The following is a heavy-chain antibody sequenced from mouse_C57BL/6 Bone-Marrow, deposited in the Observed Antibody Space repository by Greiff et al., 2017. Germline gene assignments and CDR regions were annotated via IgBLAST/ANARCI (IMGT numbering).Heavy chain of an antibody. D-gene: IGHD2-5*01. V-gene: IGHV1-26*01. J-gene: IGHJ2*01. CDR1: GYTFTDYY. Sequence: VQLQQSGPELVKPGASVKISCKASGYTFTDYYMNWVKQSHGKSLEWIGDINPNNGGTSYNQKFKGKATLTVDKSSSTAYMELRSLTSEDSAVYYCARYSNSYYFDYWGQGTTLTVSS. CDR2: INPNNGGT. CDR3: ARYSNSYYFDY.